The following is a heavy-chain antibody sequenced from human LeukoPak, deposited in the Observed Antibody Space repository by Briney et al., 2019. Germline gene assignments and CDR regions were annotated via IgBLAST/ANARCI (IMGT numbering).Heavy chain of an antibody. Sequence: SETLSLTCTVSGGSISSHYWSWLRQPAGKGLEWIGRIYTSGSTNYNPSLKSRVTMSVDTSKNQFSLKLSSVTAADTAVYYCVRCGSYCLDYWGQGTLVTVSS. CDR1: GGSISSHY. V-gene: IGHV4-4*07. D-gene: IGHD1-26*01. CDR3: VRCGSYCLDY. CDR2: IYTSGST. J-gene: IGHJ4*02.